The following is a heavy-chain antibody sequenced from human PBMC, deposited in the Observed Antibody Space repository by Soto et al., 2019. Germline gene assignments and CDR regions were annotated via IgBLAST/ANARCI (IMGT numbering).Heavy chain of an antibody. Sequence: ASETLSLTCTVSSASIGSYYWSWIRQPPGKGLEWIGYLYYSGSTDYSPSLKSRVAISIDTSKNQFSLKLSSVTAADTAVYYCARHLRQQWPVGFDFWGQGTLVTVSS. V-gene: IGHV4-59*08. J-gene: IGHJ4*02. CDR3: ARHLRQQWPVGFDF. CDR1: SASIGSYY. CDR2: LYYSGST. D-gene: IGHD6-19*01.